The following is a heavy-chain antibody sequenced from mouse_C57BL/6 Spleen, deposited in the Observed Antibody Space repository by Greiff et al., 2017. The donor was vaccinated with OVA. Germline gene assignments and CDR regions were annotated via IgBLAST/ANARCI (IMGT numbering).Heavy chain of an antibody. D-gene: IGHD2-4*01. CDR2: ISYDGSN. CDR1: GYSITSGYY. CDR3: ARGYYDYEFAY. V-gene: IGHV3-6*01. J-gene: IGHJ3*01. Sequence: EVQVVESGPGLVKPSQSLSLTCSVTGYSITSGYYWNWIRQFPGNKLEWMGYISYDGSNNYNPSLKNRISITRDTSKNQFFLKLNSVTTEDTATYYCARGYYDYEFAYWGQGTLVTVSA.